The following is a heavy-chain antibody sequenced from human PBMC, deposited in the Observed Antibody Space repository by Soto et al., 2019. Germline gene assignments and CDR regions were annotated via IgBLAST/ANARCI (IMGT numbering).Heavy chain of an antibody. CDR2: INSDGSST. V-gene: IGHV3-74*01. CDR3: AREYYDILTGPIDY. J-gene: IGHJ4*02. CDR1: GFTFSSYW. D-gene: IGHD3-9*01. Sequence: PVGSLRLSCAASGFTFSSYWMHWVRQAPGKGLVWVSRINSDGSSTSYADSVKGRFTISRDNAKNTLYLQMNSLRAEDTAVYYCAREYYDILTGPIDYWGQGTLVTVSS.